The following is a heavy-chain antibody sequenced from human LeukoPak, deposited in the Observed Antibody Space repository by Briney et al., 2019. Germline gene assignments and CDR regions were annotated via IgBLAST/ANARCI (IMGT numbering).Heavy chain of an antibody. CDR2: IYYSGST. CDR1: GGSVSSGSYH. Sequence: SSETLSLTCTVSGGSVSSGSYHWSWIRQPPGKGLVWIGYIYYSGSTNYNPSLKSRVIISEDMSKNQFSLKLSSVTAADTAVYYCARSPGYSYGLKYFDYWGQGTLVTVSS. V-gene: IGHV4-61*01. CDR3: ARSPGYSYGLKYFDY. D-gene: IGHD5-18*01. J-gene: IGHJ4*02.